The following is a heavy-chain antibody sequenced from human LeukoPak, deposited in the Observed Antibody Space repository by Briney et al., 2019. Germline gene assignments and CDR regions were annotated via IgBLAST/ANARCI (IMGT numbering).Heavy chain of an antibody. CDR1: GYSISSGYY. CDR3: AGENWNDPFYYYYYMDA. V-gene: IGHV4-38-2*02. Sequence: SETLSLTCTVSGYSISSGYYWGWIRQPPGKGLEWIGSIYHSGSTYYNPSLKSRVTISVDTSKNQFSLKLSSVTAADTAVYYCAGENWNDPFYYYYYMDAWGKGTTVTVSS. D-gene: IGHD1-1*01. CDR2: IYHSGST. J-gene: IGHJ6*03.